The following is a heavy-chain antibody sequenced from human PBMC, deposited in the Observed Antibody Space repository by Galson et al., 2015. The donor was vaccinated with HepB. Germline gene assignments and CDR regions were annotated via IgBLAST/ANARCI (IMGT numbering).Heavy chain of an antibody. Sequence: CAISGDSVSNNNAAWNWIRQSPSRGLEWLGRTYYRARWYSDYAPAVRSRITINPDTSKNQFSLQLSSVTPDDSAVYYCGRVSGTIYYYGLDVWGQGTTVTVSS. CDR1: GDSVSNNNAA. V-gene: IGHV6-1*01. CDR3: GRVSGTIYYYGLDV. J-gene: IGHJ6*02. CDR2: TYYRARWYS. D-gene: IGHD1/OR15-1a*01.